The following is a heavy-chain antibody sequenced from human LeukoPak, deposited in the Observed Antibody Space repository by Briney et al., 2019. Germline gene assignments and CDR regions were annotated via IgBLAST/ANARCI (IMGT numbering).Heavy chain of an antibody. D-gene: IGHD1-26*01. CDR3: ARVSSGATTVDY. CDR1: GGSISSSNW. J-gene: IGHJ4*02. CDR2: IYHSGST. V-gene: IGHV4-4*02. Sequence: SETLSLTCAVSGGSISSSNWWSWVRQPPGKGLEWIGEIYHSGSTIYNPSLKSRVTISVDKSKNQFSLKLSSVTAADTAVYYCARVSSGATTVDYWGQGTLVTVSS.